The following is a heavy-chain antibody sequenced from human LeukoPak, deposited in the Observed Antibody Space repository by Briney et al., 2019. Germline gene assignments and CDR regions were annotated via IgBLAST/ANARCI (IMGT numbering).Heavy chain of an antibody. CDR1: GFTLSDYW. J-gene: IGHJ4*02. CDR2: IREDGSDK. V-gene: IGHV3-7*01. Sequence: PGGSLRLSCAFSGFTLSDYWMNWVRQAPGKGLEWVANIREDGSDKYYVDSVRGRFTISRDNAKNSLFLQMNSLRVEDTAVYYCVRGHGGFGEGWGQGTLVTVSS. D-gene: IGHD3-10*01. CDR3: VRGHGGFGEG.